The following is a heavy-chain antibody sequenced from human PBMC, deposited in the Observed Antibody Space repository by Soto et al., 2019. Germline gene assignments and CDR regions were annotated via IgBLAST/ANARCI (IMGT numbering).Heavy chain of an antibody. D-gene: IGHD3-10*01. CDR1: CGSIISSSYY. Sequence: SETLSLTCTFSCGSIISSSYYWGWIRQPPGKGLEWIGSIFSSGTTYYNPSLKSRVTISVDTSKNQFSLKLTSVTAADTAVYYCARLPLFRGIIITPDYWGQGTLVTVSS. CDR3: ARLPLFRGIIITPDY. J-gene: IGHJ4*02. V-gene: IGHV4-39*01. CDR2: IFSSGTT.